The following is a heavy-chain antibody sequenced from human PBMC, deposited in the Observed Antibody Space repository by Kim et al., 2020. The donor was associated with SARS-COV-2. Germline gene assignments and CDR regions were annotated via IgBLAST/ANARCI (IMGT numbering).Heavy chain of an antibody. J-gene: IGHJ6*02. CDR2: TSYDGSNK. CDR3: ARGGIEVATWGRYFYGMDV. D-gene: IGHD6-19*01. CDR1: GFTFSSYA. V-gene: IGHV3-30-3*01. Sequence: GGSLRLSCAASGFTFSSYAMHWARQAPGKGLEWVAVTSYDGSNKNYADSVKGRFTISRDNSKNTLSLQMNSLRAEDTAVYYCARGGIEVATWGRYFYGMDVWGQGPSVTVSS.